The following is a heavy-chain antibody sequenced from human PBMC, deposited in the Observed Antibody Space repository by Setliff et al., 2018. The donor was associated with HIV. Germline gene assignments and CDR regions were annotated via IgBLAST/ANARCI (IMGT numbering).Heavy chain of an antibody. CDR2: IHTSGNT. CDR1: GGSISSGDYY. Sequence: PSETLSLTCTVSGGSISSGDYYWTWIRQPAGKGLQWIGRIHTSGNTNYNPSLKSRVTISVDTSKSQFSLKLSSLTAADTAVYYCAGESPDGLDYWGQGTLVTVSS. V-gene: IGHV4-61*02. CDR3: AGESPDGLDY. J-gene: IGHJ4*02. D-gene: IGHD2-8*01.